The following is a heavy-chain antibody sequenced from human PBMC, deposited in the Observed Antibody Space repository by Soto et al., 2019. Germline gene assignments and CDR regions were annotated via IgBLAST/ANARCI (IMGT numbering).Heavy chain of an antibody. CDR3: AKGGQLLTEGGGY. Sequence: EVQLVESGGGWVQPGRSLRLSCAAPGFPLDDYARHWVRQAPGKGLEWVSGISWNSGSIGYADSVKGRFTISRDNAKNSLYLQMNSLRAEDTALYYCAKGGQLLTEGGGYWGQGTLVTVSS. D-gene: IGHD2-2*01. CDR2: ISWNSGSI. V-gene: IGHV3-9*01. J-gene: IGHJ4*02. CDR1: GFPLDDYA.